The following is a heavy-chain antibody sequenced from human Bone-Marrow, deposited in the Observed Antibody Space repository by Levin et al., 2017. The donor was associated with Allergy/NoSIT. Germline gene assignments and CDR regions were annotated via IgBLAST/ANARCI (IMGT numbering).Heavy chain of an antibody. CDR1: GYTFTSYD. D-gene: IGHD4-11*01. J-gene: IGHJ5*02. V-gene: IGHV1-8*01. CDR3: ARGFYSRGNNWFDP. CDR2: MNPNSGNT. Sequence: GESLKISCKASGYTFTSYDINWVRQATGQGLEWMGWMNPNSGNTGYAQKFQGRVTMTRNTSISTAYMELSSLRSEDTAVYYCARGFYSRGNNWFDPWGQGTLVTVSS.